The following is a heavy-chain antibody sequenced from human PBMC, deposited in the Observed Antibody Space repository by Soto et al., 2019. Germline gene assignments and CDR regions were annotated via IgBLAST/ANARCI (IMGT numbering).Heavy chain of an antibody. CDR3: ARGVFVGATYFDY. J-gene: IGHJ4*02. CDR2: IWYDGSNK. CDR1: GFTFSSYG. Sequence: QVQLVESGGGVVQPGRSLRLSCAASGFTFSSYGMHWVRQAPGKGLEWVAVIWYDGSNKYYADSVKGRFTISRDNSKNTLYLQMNSLRAEDTAVYYCARGVFVGATYFDYWGQGTLVTVSS. D-gene: IGHD1-26*01. V-gene: IGHV3-33*01.